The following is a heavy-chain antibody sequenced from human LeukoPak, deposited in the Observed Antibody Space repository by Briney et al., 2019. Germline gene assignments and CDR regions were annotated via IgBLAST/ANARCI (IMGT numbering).Heavy chain of an antibody. J-gene: IGHJ3*02. CDR2: IYPGDSDT. CDR1: GYSFTSYW. D-gene: IGHD5-24*01. V-gene: IGHV5-51*01. CDR3: AREGIFNGYNRGDAFDI. Sequence: GESLKISCKGSGYSFTSYWIGWVRQMPGKGLEWMGIIYPGDSDTRYSPSFQGQVTISADKSISTAYLQWSSLKASDTAMYYCAREGIFNGYNRGDAFDIWGQGTMVTVSS.